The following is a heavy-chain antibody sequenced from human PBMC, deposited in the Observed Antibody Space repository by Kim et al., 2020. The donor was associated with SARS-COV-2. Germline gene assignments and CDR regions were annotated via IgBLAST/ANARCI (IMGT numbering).Heavy chain of an antibody. Sequence: GGSLRLSCATSGFTFTSHGLNWVRQPPGKGLEWVSSIDATSRHIFEADSVKGRFTIFRDNAKSSLYLQMNSLRVEDTAVYYCARDYRGVGFEYWGQGTLVTVSS. CDR3: ARDYRGVGFEY. J-gene: IGHJ4*02. V-gene: IGHV3-21*01. CDR2: IDATSRHI. D-gene: IGHD3-10*01. CDR1: GFTFTSHG.